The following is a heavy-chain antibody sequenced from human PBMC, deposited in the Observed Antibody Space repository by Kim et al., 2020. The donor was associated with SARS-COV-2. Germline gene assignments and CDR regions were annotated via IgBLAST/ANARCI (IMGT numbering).Heavy chain of an antibody. CDR3: ARGNGMATISSTYFDY. Sequence: GSLRLSCAASGFTVSSNYMSWVRQAPGKGLEWVSVIYSGGSTYYADSVKGRFTISRDNSKNTLYLQMNSLRAEDTAVYYCARGNGMATISSTYFDYWGQGTLVTVSS. V-gene: IGHV3-53*01. CDR1: GFTVSSNY. D-gene: IGHD5-12*01. CDR2: IYSGGST. J-gene: IGHJ4*02.